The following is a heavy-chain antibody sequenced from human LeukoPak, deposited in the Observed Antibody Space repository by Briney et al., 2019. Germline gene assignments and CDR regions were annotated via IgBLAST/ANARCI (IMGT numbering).Heavy chain of an antibody. Sequence: EASVKVSCKASGYTFTGYYMHWVRQAPGQGLEWMGWINPNSGGTNYAQKFQGRVTMTRDTSISTAYMELSRLRSDDTAVYYCATARLWFGDQYVYWGQGTLVTVSS. CDR3: ATARLWFGDQYVY. CDR1: GYTFTGYY. CDR2: INPNSGGT. V-gene: IGHV1-2*02. J-gene: IGHJ4*02. D-gene: IGHD3-10*01.